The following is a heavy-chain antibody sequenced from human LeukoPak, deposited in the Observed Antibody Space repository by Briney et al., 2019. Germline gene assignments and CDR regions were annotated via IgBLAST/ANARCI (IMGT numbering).Heavy chain of an antibody. CDR3: AREEGVVALYCYYGMDV. V-gene: IGHV3-33*01. CDR2: IWYDGSNK. CDR1: GFTFSSYG. Sequence: GRSLRLSCAASGFTFSSYGMHWVRQAPGKGLEWVAVIWYDGSNKYYADSVKGRFTISRDNSKNTLYLQMNSLRAEDTAVYYCAREEGVVALYCYYGMDVWGQGTTVTVSS. D-gene: IGHD2-2*01. J-gene: IGHJ6*02.